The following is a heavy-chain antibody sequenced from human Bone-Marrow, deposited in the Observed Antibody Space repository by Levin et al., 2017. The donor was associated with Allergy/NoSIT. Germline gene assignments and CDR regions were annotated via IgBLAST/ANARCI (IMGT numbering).Heavy chain of an antibody. CDR2: IKGDGSSA. Sequence: PGGSLRLSCVASEFTFENYWMHWVRQAPGKGLVCVSRIKGDGSSASYADSVKGRFTISRDNAKNTLYLQMDSLRVEDTAVYYCAKEAGYNYVYDYWGQGTLVTVSS. CDR1: EFTFENYW. J-gene: IGHJ4*02. CDR3: AKEAGYNYVYDY. D-gene: IGHD5-18*01. V-gene: IGHV3-74*01.